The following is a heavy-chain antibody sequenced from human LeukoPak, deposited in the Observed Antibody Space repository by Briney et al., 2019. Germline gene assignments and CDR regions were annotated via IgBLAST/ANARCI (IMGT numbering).Heavy chain of an antibody. CDR3: AKDKYSSSSGGFDY. J-gene: IGHJ4*02. CDR1: GFIFNSYG. Sequence: GGSLRLSCAASGFIFNSYGMSWVRQAPGKGLEWVSGISRSGFSTDYADSVKGRFTTSRDKSKNTLYLQMHSLRAEDTAVYYCAKDKYSSSSGGFDYWGQGTLVTVSS. CDR2: ISRSGFST. D-gene: IGHD6-6*01. V-gene: IGHV3-23*01.